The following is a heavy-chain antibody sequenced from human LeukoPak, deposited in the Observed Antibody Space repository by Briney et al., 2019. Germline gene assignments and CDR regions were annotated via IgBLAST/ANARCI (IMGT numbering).Heavy chain of an antibody. J-gene: IGHJ5*02. Sequence: PGGSLTLSCAASGFTFSSYGMSWVRQAPGKGLEWVSAISGSGGSTYYADSVKGRFTISRDNSKNTLYLQMNSLRAEDTAVYYCAKGDDRGVNNWFDPWGQGTLVTVSS. V-gene: IGHV3-23*01. D-gene: IGHD3-10*01. CDR3: AKGDDRGVNNWFDP. CDR2: ISGSGGST. CDR1: GFTFSSYG.